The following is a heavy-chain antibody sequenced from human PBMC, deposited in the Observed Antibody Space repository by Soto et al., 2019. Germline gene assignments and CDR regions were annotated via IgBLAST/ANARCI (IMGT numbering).Heavy chain of an antibody. Sequence: GGSLRLSCAASGFTFSSYGIHWVRQAPGKGLEWVAVISYDGSNKYYADSVKGRFTIFRDNSKNTLYLQMNSLRAEDTAVYYCAKAEYYYDSSGYQSIYGMDVWGQGTTVTVSS. D-gene: IGHD3-22*01. J-gene: IGHJ6*02. CDR1: GFTFSSYG. V-gene: IGHV3-30*18. CDR3: AKAEYYYDSSGYQSIYGMDV. CDR2: ISYDGSNK.